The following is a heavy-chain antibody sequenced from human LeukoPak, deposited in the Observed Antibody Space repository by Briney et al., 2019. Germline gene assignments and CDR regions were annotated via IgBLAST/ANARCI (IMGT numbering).Heavy chain of an antibody. Sequence: GGSLRLSCAASGFTFSSYGMNWVRQAPGKGLGWVSSITSSSSYIYYADSVKGRFTISRDNAKNSLYLQMNSLRAEDTAVYYCARDQVPAAHLSAWFDPWGQGTLVTVSS. CDR1: GFTFSSYG. D-gene: IGHD2-2*01. CDR2: ITSSSSYI. CDR3: ARDQVPAAHLSAWFDP. J-gene: IGHJ5*02. V-gene: IGHV3-21*01.